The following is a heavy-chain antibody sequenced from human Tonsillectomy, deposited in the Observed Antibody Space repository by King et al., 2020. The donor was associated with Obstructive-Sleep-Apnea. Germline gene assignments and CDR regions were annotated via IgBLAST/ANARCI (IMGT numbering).Heavy chain of an antibody. CDR3: ARGVQYYYYGMDV. CDR1: GFTVSSNY. Sequence: VQLVESGGGLVQPGGSLRLSCAASGFTVSSNYMSWVRQAPGKGLEWVSVIYSGGSTYYADPVKGRFTISRDNSKNTLYLQMNSLRAEDTAVYYCARGVQYYYYGMDVWGQGTTVTVSS. D-gene: IGHD3-10*01. CDR2: IYSGGST. V-gene: IGHV3-66*01. J-gene: IGHJ6*02.